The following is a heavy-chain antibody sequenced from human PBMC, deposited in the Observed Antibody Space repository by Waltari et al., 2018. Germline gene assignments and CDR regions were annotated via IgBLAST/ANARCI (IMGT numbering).Heavy chain of an antibody. CDR3: ARSARPSFDY. D-gene: IGHD6-6*01. Sequence: QVQLQESGPGLVKPSETLSPTCAVSGYSISSGYYWGWIRQPPGKGLEWIGSIYHSGSTYYNPSLKSRVTISVDTSKNQFSLKLSSVTAADTAVYYCARSARPSFDYWGQGTLVTVSS. J-gene: IGHJ4*02. CDR2: IYHSGST. CDR1: GYSISSGYY. V-gene: IGHV4-38-2*01.